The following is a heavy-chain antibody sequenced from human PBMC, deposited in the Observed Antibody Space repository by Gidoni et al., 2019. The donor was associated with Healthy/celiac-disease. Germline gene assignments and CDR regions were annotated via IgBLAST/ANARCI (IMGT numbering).Heavy chain of an antibody. CDR2: IIPIFGTE. J-gene: IGHJ6*02. Sequence: HVQLVQSLPAVNQPGSSVTVSCKATGCTFSSYAISGVRQAPGQGLEWMGGIIPIFGTENEEQKFQGRFTITADEDTSTADMELSSMRSEDKAVYYCAREWVVIMGYYYGMDVWGQGTTVTVSS. D-gene: IGHD3-3*01. CDR1: GCTFSSYA. CDR3: AREWVVIMGYYYGMDV. V-gene: IGHV1-69*12.